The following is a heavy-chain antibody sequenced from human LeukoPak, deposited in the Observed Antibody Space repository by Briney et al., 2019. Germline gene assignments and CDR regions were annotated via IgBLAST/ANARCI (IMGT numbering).Heavy chain of an antibody. Sequence: ASVKVSCKASGYTFTSYDINWVRQAAGQGLEWMVWMNPNRGNTGCAQKFQGRVTMTRNTSISTAYMELSSLRYEETAVYYCARVGYCSSSTCYYWFDPWGQGTLVTVSS. V-gene: IGHV1-8*01. CDR3: ARVGYCSSSTCYYWFDP. CDR2: MNPNRGNT. J-gene: IGHJ5*02. D-gene: IGHD2-2*01. CDR1: GYTFTSYD.